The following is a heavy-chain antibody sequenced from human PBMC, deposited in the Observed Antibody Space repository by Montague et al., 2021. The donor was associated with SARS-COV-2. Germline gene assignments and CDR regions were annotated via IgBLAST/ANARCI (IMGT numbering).Heavy chain of an antibody. Sequence: SLILSFSASGFTFTSYAMHWVRQAPGKGLEWVAVISFDGTNKYYTDSVKGRFTISRDNSKNTLYLQMHSVRPEDTAVYYCVRDQGGYSYNDYWGQGTLVTVSS. CDR1: GFTFTSYA. CDR3: VRDQGGYSYNDY. J-gene: IGHJ4*02. CDR2: ISFDGTNK. V-gene: IGHV3-30-3*01. D-gene: IGHD5-18*01.